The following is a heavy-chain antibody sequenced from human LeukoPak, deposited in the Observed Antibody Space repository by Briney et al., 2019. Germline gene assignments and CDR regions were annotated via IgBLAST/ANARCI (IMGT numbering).Heavy chain of an antibody. CDR2: INPNSGGT. V-gene: IGHV1-2*06. CDR3: ARLPTTPMYYYYYGMDV. D-gene: IGHD5-18*01. CDR1: GYTFTVYY. Sequence: GASVTVSCTASGYTFTVYYMHWVRQAPGQGLEWMGRINPNSGGTNYAQKFQGRVTMTRDTSISTAYMELSRLRSDDTAVYYCARLPTTPMYYYYYGMDVWGQGTTVTVSS. J-gene: IGHJ6*02.